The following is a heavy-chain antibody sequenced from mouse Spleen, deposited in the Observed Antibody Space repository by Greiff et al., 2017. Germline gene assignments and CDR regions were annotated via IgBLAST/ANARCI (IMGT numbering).Heavy chain of an antibody. CDR2: IYPGDGDT. Sequence: QVQLQQSGPELVKPGASVKISCKASGYAFSSSWMNWVKQRPGKGLEWIGRIYPGDGDTNYNGKFKGKATLTADKSSSTAYMQLSSLTSEDSAVYVCAKDYGRSYVRYFDYWGQGTTLTVSS. CDR1: GYAFSSSW. D-gene: IGHD1-1*01. CDR3: AKDYGRSYVRYFDY. V-gene: IGHV1-82*01. J-gene: IGHJ2*01.